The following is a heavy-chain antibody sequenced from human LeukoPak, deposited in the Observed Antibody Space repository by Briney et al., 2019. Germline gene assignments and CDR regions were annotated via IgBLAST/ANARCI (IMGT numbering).Heavy chain of an antibody. CDR2: IYYSGST. V-gene: IGHV4-39*07. Sequence: TSETLSLTCTVSGGSISSSSYYWGWIRQPPGKGLEWIGSIYYSGSTYYNPSLKSRVTISVDTSKNQFSLKLSSVTAADTAVYYCARTTEGYCSRTSCYGFSYSYYMDVWGKGTTVTISS. J-gene: IGHJ6*03. CDR1: GGSISSSSYY. CDR3: ARTTEGYCSRTSCYGFSYSYYMDV. D-gene: IGHD2-2*01.